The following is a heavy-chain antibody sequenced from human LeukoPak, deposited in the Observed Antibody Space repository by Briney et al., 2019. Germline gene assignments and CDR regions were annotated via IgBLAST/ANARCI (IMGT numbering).Heavy chain of an antibody. V-gene: IGHV4-34*01. J-gene: IGHJ6*03. CDR2: INHRRST. CDR3: ARAPTNYYYYYMDV. CDR1: GGSFSGYY. D-gene: IGHD5-24*01. Sequence: SETLSLTCAVYGGSFSGYYWSWIRQPPGKGLEWIGEINHRRSTNYNPSLKSRVTMSVDTSKNQFSLNLSSVTAADTAVYYCARAPTNYYYYYMDVWGKGTTVTVSS.